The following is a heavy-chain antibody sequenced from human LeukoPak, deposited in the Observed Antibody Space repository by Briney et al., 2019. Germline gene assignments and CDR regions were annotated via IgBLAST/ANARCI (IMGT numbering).Heavy chain of an antibody. V-gene: IGHV4-39*01. D-gene: IGHD2-2*01. CDR2: IYYSGST. Sequence: SETLSLTCTVSGGSTSSSSYYWGWIRQPPGKGLEWIGSIYYSGSTYYNPSLKSRVTISVDTSKNQFSLKLSSVTAADTAVYYCASGGYCSSTSCPPPAGWFDPWGQGTLVTVSS. CDR3: ASGGYCSSTSCPPPAGWFDP. J-gene: IGHJ5*02. CDR1: GGSTSSSSYY.